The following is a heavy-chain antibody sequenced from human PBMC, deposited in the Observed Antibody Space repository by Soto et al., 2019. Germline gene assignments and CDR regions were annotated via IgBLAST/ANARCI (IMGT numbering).Heavy chain of an antibody. Sequence: GGSLRLSCAASGFTFSSYSMNWVRQAPGKGLEWVSYISSSSTIYYADSVKGRFTISRDNAKNSLYLQMNSLRAEDTAVYYYARDVQREYYDFWSGPSDYWGQGTLVTVSS. CDR3: ARDVQREYYDFWSGPSDY. CDR1: GFTFSSYS. CDR2: ISSSSTI. D-gene: IGHD3-3*01. V-gene: IGHV3-48*01. J-gene: IGHJ4*02.